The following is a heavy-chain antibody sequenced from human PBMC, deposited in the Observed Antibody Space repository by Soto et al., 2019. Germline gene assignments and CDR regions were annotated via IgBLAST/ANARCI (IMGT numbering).Heavy chain of an antibody. CDR2: IIPIFGTA. J-gene: IGHJ4*02. V-gene: IGHV1-69*13. CDR1: GGTFSSYA. Sequence: SVKVSCKASGGTFSSYAISWVRQAPGQGLEWMGGIIPIFGTANYAQKFQGRVTITADESTSTAYMELSSLRSEDTAVYYCARDSRGITIFGVVPRPFDYWGQGTLVTVSS. CDR3: ARDSRGITIFGVVPRPFDY. D-gene: IGHD3-3*01.